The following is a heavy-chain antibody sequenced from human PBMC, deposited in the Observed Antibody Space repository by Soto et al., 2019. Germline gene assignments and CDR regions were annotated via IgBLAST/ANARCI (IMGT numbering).Heavy chain of an antibody. CDR2: IYYSGST. CDR3: ARTIVVVPAAMYYFDY. V-gene: IGHV4-39*01. CDR1: GGSISSSSYY. Sequence: QLQLQESGPGLVKPSETLSLTCTVSGGSISSSSYYWGWIRQPPGKGLEWIGSIYYSGSTYYNPSLKSRVTISVDTSKNQFSLKLSSVTAADTAVYYCARTIVVVPAAMYYFDYWGQGTLVTVSS. J-gene: IGHJ4*02. D-gene: IGHD2-2*01.